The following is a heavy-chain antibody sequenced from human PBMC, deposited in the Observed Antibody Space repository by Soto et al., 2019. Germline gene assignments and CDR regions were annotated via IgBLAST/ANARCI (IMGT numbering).Heavy chain of an antibody. Sequence: QLQLQESGPGLVKPSETLSLTCTVSGGSISSSSYYWGWIRQPPGKGLEWIGSIYYSGSTYYNPSLKRRVTISVDTSKNQFSLKLSSVTAADTAVYYCARHSEQLGVPNWFDPWGQGTLVTVSS. CDR3: ARHSEQLGVPNWFDP. D-gene: IGHD6-6*01. V-gene: IGHV4-39*01. CDR2: IYYSGST. CDR1: GGSISSSSYY. J-gene: IGHJ5*02.